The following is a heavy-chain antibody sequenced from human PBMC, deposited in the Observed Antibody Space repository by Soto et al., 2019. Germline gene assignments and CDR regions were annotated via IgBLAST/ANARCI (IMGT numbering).Heavy chain of an antibody. V-gene: IGHV4-39*07. D-gene: IGHD2-2*01. CDR2: IFYSGGT. Sequence: SETLSLTCTVSGGSILDSTYYWAWIRQSPGKGLEWIGTIFYSGGTFYTPSLKSRVTISVDTSKNQFSLKLSSVTAADTAVYYCARDRLYCSRPSCYNYGLDVWGQGTTVTVSS. CDR3: ARDRLYCSRPSCYNYGLDV. CDR1: GGSILDSTYY. J-gene: IGHJ6*02.